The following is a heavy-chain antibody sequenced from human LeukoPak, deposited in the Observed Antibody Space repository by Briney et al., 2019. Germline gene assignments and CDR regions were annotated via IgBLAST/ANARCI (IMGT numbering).Heavy chain of an antibody. CDR1: RFIFSNYW. Sequence: GSLRLSCAASRFIFSNYWMRWVRQEPRKGLKWVANIKQDGREKYYVDSVKGRFTISRDNAKNSLSLQMDSLRAEDTAVYYCARDQMGPYYGMDVWGQGTTVTVSS. V-gene: IGHV3-7*03. CDR2: IKQDGREK. J-gene: IGHJ6*02. D-gene: IGHD5-24*01. CDR3: ARDQMGPYYGMDV.